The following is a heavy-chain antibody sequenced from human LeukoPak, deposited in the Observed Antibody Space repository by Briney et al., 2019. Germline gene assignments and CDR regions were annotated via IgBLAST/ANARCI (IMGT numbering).Heavy chain of an antibody. J-gene: IGHJ1*01. V-gene: IGHV3-23*01. CDR1: GFTFSSYA. CDR3: VKDHRGSLENFQH. CDR2: ISGSGGST. Sequence: GGSLRLSCAASGFTFSSYAMSWVRQAPGKGLEWVSAISGSGGSTYYADSVKGRFTISRDNSKNTLYLQMNSLRDEDTALYYCVKDHRGSLENFQHWGQGTLVTV.